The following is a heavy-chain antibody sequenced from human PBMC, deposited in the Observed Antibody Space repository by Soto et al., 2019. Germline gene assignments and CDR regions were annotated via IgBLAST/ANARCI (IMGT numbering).Heavy chain of an antibody. D-gene: IGHD1-26*01. J-gene: IGHJ4*02. CDR3: AKVPVGATGRFDY. V-gene: IGHV3-23*01. CDR2: ISGSGGST. CDR1: GFTFSSYA. Sequence: PGGSLRLSCAGSGFTFSSYAMSWVRHAPGKGLAWVSAISGSGGSTYYADSVKGRFTISRDNSKNTLYLQMNSLRAEDTALYYCAKVPVGATGRFDYWGQGTLVTVSS.